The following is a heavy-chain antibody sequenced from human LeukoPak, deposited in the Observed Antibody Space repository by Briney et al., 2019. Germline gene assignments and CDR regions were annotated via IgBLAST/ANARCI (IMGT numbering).Heavy chain of an antibody. CDR2: ISYDGSNK. Sequence: PGGSLRLSCAASGFIFSNYAMHWVRQAPGKGLEWLIFISYDGSNKYYADSVKGRFTVSRDNAKNSLYLQMNSLRAEDTAIYYCARCSGGYYFDYWGQGTLVTVSS. V-gene: IGHV3-30*04. CDR1: GFIFSNYA. J-gene: IGHJ4*02. D-gene: IGHD2-15*01. CDR3: ARCSGGYYFDY.